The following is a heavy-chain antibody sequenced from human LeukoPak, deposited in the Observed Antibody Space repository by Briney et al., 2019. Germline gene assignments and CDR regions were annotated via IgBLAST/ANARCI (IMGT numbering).Heavy chain of an antibody. D-gene: IGHD6-6*01. CDR3: ARAVSSSGLGAFDI. CDR2: INWNGGRT. Sequence: PGGSLRLSCAASGFTFDDYGMSWVRQAPEKGLEWVSGINWNGGRTGYADSVKGRFTISRDNAKNSLYLQMNSLRAEDTALYHCARAVSSSGLGAFDIWGQGTMVTVSS. J-gene: IGHJ3*02. V-gene: IGHV3-20*01. CDR1: GFTFDDYG.